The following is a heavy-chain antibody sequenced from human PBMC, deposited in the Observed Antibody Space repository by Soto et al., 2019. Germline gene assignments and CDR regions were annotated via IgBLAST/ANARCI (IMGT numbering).Heavy chain of an antibody. J-gene: IGHJ5*02. CDR3: ARGKGPYGSGSYSKGWFDP. Sequence: QVQLVQSGAEVKKPGASVKVSCKASGYTFTSYYMHWVRQAPGQGLEWMGIINPSGGSTSYAQKFQGRGTMTRDTSTSTGYMELSSLRSEDTAVYYCARGKGPYGSGSYSKGWFDPWGQGTLVTVSS. CDR1: GYTFTSYY. CDR2: INPSGGST. D-gene: IGHD3-10*01. V-gene: IGHV1-46*03.